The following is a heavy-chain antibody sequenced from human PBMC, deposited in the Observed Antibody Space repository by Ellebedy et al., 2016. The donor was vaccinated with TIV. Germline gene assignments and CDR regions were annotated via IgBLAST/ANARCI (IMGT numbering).Heavy chain of an antibody. V-gene: IGHV1-2*04. Sequence: ASVKVSXKASGYTFTGYYMHWVRQAPGQGLEWMGWINPNSGGTNYAQKFQGWVTMTRDTSISTAYMELSRLRSDDTAVYYCARIKAAAAGTHDAYGMDVWGQGTTVTVSS. CDR3: ARIKAAAAGTHDAYGMDV. D-gene: IGHD6-13*01. J-gene: IGHJ6*02. CDR1: GYTFTGYY. CDR2: INPNSGGT.